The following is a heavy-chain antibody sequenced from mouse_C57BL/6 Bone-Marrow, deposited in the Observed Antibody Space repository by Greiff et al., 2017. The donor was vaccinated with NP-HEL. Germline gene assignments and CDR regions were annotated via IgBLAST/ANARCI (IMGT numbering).Heavy chain of an antibody. CDR1: GYTFTSYW. V-gene: IGHV1-50*01. J-gene: IGHJ2*01. D-gene: IGHD1-1*01. CDR3: TRWIATVVDYFDY. Sequence: VQLQQPGAELVKPGASVKLSCKASGYTFTSYWMQWVKQRPGQGLEWIGEIDPYDSYTNYNQKFKGKATFTVDTSSSTAYMQLSSLTSEDSAVYYCTRWIATVVDYFDYWGQGTALTVTA. CDR2: IDPYDSYT.